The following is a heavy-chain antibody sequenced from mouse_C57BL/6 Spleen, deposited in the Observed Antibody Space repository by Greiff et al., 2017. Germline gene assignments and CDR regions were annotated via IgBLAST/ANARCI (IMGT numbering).Heavy chain of an antibody. Sequence: QVQLKQSGAELVKPGASVKISCKASGYAFSSYWMNWVKQRPGKGLEWIGQIYPGDGDTNYNGKFKGKATLTADKSSSTAYMQLSSLTSEDSAVYVCARSPLTGTGWYFDVWGTGTTVTVSS. CDR3: ARSPLTGTGWYFDV. J-gene: IGHJ1*03. CDR1: GYAFSSYW. D-gene: IGHD4-1*01. V-gene: IGHV1-80*01. CDR2: IYPGDGDT.